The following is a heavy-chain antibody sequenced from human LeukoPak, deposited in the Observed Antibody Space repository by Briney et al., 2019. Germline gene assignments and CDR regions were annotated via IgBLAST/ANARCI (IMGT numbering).Heavy chain of an antibody. CDR1: GGTFSSYT. V-gene: IGHV1-69*02. D-gene: IGHD6-6*01. Sequence: EASVKVSCKASGGTFSSYTISWVRQAPGQGLEWMGRIIPILGIANYAQKFQGRVTITADKSTSTAYMELSSLRSEDTAVYYCARVAQEYSSSSRYYYYYMDVWGKGTTVTVSS. CDR2: IIPILGIA. J-gene: IGHJ6*03. CDR3: ARVAQEYSSSSRYYYYYMDV.